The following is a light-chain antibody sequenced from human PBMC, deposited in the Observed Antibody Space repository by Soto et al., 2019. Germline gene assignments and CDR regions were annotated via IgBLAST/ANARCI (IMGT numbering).Light chain of an antibody. CDR2: LTS. CDR3: HQRQSWPRT. CDR1: QAVNTR. J-gene: IGKJ1*01. V-gene: IGKV3-11*01. Sequence: EIVLTQSPATLSSFPGDRVTLSCRASQAVNTRLAWYQHKPGQAPSLLIYLTSIRAAGIPARFSGSGSGTDFTLTISDVEPEDFSVYYCHQRQSWPRTFGQGTKVDIK.